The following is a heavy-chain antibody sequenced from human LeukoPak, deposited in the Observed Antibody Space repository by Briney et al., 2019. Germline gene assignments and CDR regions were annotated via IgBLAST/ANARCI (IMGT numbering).Heavy chain of an antibody. Sequence: GGSLRLSCAASGFTFSSYSMNWVRQAPGKGLEWVSYISSSSSTIYYADSVKGRFTISRDNAKNSLYLQMNSLRAEDTAVYYCARDEVTIFFRHWGQGTLVTVSS. CDR3: ARDEVTIFFRH. J-gene: IGHJ1*01. CDR2: ISSSSSTI. V-gene: IGHV3-48*01. D-gene: IGHD3-3*01. CDR1: GFTFSSYS.